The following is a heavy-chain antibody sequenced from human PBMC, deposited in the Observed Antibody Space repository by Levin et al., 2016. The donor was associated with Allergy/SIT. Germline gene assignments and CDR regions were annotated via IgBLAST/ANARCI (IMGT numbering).Heavy chain of an antibody. J-gene: IGHJ6*02. CDR3: ARLNDYEGGVDYYYGMDV. CDR1: GYTFTSYA. D-gene: IGHD4-17*01. Sequence: ASVKVSCKASGYTFTSYAMHWVRQAPGQRLEWMGWINAGNGNTKYSQKFQGRVTITRDTSASTAYMELSSLRSEDTAVYYCARLNDYEGGVDYYYGMDVWGQGTTVTVSS. V-gene: IGHV1-3*01. CDR2: INAGNGNT.